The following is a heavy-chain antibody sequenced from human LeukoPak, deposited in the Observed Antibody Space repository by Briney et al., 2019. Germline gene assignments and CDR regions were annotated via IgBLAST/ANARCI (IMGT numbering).Heavy chain of an antibody. CDR1: GYSISSGYY. J-gene: IGHJ4*02. Sequence: SETLSLTCTVSGYSISSGYYWGWIRQTPGKGLEWIGSIYHSGSTNYNPSLKSRVTISVDTSKNQFSLKLSSVTAADTAVYYCARHNAREMATAYWGYWGQGTLVTVSS. V-gene: IGHV4-38-2*02. CDR2: IYHSGST. D-gene: IGHD5-24*01. CDR3: ARHNAREMATAYWGY.